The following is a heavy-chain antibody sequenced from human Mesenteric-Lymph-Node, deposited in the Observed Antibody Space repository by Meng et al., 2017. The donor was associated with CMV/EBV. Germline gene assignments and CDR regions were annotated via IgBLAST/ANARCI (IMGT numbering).Heavy chain of an antibody. Sequence: AVYGAPFSGHYWSWVRQSPGKGLEWIGEINHSGSTDYNPSLKSRVTITIDMSTSQLSLKVTSVSAADTAVYYCARGGVVPAVPIWNHWGQGTLVTVSS. CDR3: ARGGVVPAVPIWNH. CDR1: GAPFSGHY. V-gene: IGHV4-34*01. D-gene: IGHD2-2*01. J-gene: IGHJ5*02. CDR2: INHSGST.